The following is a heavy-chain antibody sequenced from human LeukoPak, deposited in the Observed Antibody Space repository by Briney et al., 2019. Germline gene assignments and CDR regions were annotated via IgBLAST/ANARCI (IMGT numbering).Heavy chain of an antibody. CDR1: GYTFTSYY. Sequence: ASVKVSSKASGYTFTSYYMHWVRHAPVQGLEWMGIINPSVGSTSYAQKFQGRVTMTRDTSTSTVYMELGSLRSEDTAVYYCARDYDVSGREGYSSGWYVGSCIYWGQGTLVTVSS. J-gene: IGHJ4*02. CDR2: INPSVGST. CDR3: ARDYDVSGREGYSSGWYVGSCIY. D-gene: IGHD6-19*01. V-gene: IGHV1-46*01.